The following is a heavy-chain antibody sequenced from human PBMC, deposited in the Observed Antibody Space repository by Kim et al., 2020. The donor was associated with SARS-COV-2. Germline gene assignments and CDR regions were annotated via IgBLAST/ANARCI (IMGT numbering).Heavy chain of an antibody. D-gene: IGHD3-10*01. J-gene: IGHJ4*02. CDR1: GFTFSSYE. CDR3: ASLGYGSGSYLADY. V-gene: IGHV3-48*03. Sequence: GGSLRLSCAASGFTFSSYEMNWVRQAPGKGLEWVSYISSSGSTIYYADSVKGRFTISRDNAKNSLYLQMNSLRAEDTAVYYCASLGYGSGSYLADYWGQGTLVTVSS. CDR2: ISSSGSTI.